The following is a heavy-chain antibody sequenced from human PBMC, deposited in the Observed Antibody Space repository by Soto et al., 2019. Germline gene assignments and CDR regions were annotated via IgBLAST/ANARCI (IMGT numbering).Heavy chain of an antibody. CDR3: ARDPVGVTNFDY. Sequence: SETLSLTCTVSGDSISTDYWSWIRQSPGKGLEWIGFIYYGGSTNYNPSLKSRVTISLDTSKNQFSLRMSYMTPADTAVYYCARDPVGVTNFDYWGQGTLVTVSS. CDR1: GDSISTDY. CDR2: IYYGGST. J-gene: IGHJ4*02. D-gene: IGHD1-26*01. V-gene: IGHV4-59*01.